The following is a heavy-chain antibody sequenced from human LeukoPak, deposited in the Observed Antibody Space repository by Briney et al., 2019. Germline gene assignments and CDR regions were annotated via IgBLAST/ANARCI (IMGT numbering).Heavy chain of an antibody. D-gene: IGHD3-9*01. CDR3: ARDGGYFDWLSPGVYYYYYGMDV. CDR1: GFTFSSYW. Sequence: GGSLRLSCAASGFTFSSYWMSWVRQAPGKGLEWVANIKQDGSEKYYVDSVKGRFTISRDNAKNSLYLQMNSLRAEDTAVYYCARDGGYFDWLSPGVYYYYYGMDVWGQGTTVTVSS. V-gene: IGHV3-7*01. J-gene: IGHJ6*02. CDR2: IKQDGSEK.